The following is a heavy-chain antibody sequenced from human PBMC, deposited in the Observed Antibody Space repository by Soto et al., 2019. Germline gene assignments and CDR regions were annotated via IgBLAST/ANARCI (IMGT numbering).Heavy chain of an antibody. V-gene: IGHV4-31*03. D-gene: IGHD2-15*01. CDR2: IYYSGST. CDR3: ARTGNTLRKPPRNCYFDY. Sequence: SETLSLTCTVSGGSISSGGYYWSWIRQHPGKGLEWIGYIYYSGSTYYNPSLKSRVTISVDTSKNQFSLKLSSVTAADTAVYYCARTGNTLRKPPRNCYFDYWGQGTLVTVSS. J-gene: IGHJ4*02. CDR1: GGSISSGGYY.